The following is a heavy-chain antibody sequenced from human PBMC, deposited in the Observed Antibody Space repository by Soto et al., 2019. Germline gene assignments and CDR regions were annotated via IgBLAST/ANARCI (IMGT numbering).Heavy chain of an antibody. CDR3: ASRDPGTSVDY. CDR2: IYRTGRT. D-gene: IGHD1-7*01. CDR1: GGSFTSNNW. V-gene: IGHV4-4*02. Sequence: ETLSLTCAVSGGSFTSNNWWTWVRQPPGQGLEWIGEIYRTGRTNYNPSLKRRVTISLDKSENQFSLKVTPLTAADTAVYYCASRDPGTSVDYWGQGTLVTVSS. J-gene: IGHJ4*02.